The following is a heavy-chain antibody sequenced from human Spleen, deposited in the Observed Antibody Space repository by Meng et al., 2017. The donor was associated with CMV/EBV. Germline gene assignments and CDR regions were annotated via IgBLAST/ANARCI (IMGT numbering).Heavy chain of an antibody. D-gene: IGHD3-16*01. Sequence: VSSGNYYWGWIRQPPGKGLEWIGYIYYRGSSNYNPSLMSRVTISGDTSKNQFSLKLSSVTAADTAVYYCARSTYGGGYYYYGMDVWGQGTMVTVSS. CDR3: ARSTYGGGYYYYGMDV. J-gene: IGHJ6*02. CDR1: VSSGNYY. V-gene: IGHV4-61*01. CDR2: IYYRGSS.